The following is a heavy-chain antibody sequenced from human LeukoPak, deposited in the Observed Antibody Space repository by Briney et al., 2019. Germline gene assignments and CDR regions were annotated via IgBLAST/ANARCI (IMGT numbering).Heavy chain of an antibody. Sequence: GESLKISCKGSGYRFSNYWTAWVRQMPGKGLEWMGLIYPGDSDTKYSPSFQGQVTISADKSISTVYLQWSSLRASDTAMYYCARQPNYFDTRGYLSHAFDIWGQGTMVTVS. CDR1: GYRFSNYW. V-gene: IGHV5-51*01. CDR3: ARQPNYFDTRGYLSHAFDI. J-gene: IGHJ3*02. CDR2: IYPGDSDT. D-gene: IGHD3-22*01.